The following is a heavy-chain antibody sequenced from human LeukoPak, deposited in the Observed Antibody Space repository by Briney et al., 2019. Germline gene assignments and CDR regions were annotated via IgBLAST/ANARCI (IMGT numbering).Heavy chain of an antibody. D-gene: IGHD3-22*01. J-gene: IGHJ4*02. Sequence: PGGSLRLSCAASGFTFSSYSMNWVRQAPGKGLEWVSSISSSSSYIYYADSMKGRFTISRDNAKNSLYLQMNSLRAEDTAVYYCARARNDYYDSSGYYDDWGQGTLVTVSS. V-gene: IGHV3-21*01. CDR2: ISSSSSYI. CDR1: GFTFSSYS. CDR3: ARARNDYYDSSGYYDD.